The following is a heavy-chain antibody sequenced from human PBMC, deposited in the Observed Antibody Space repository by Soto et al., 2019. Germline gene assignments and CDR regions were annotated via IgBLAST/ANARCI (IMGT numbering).Heavy chain of an antibody. CDR2: IHYSGST. CDR1: GGSIRSYY. CDR3: ARDYSSGWGRFDI. Sequence: QVHLQESGPGLVKPSETLSLTCTVSGGSIRSYYWSWIRQPPGKGLEWIGYIHYSGSTNYNPSLQRRVTISVDTSKNQYSLQLSSVTAEDPAVYYCARDYSSGWGRFDIWGQGTIVTVSS. V-gene: IGHV4-59*01. J-gene: IGHJ3*02. D-gene: IGHD6-25*01.